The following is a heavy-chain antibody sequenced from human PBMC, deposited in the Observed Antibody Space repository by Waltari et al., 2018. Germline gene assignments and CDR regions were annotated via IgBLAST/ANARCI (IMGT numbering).Heavy chain of an antibody. V-gene: IGHV4-34*01. J-gene: IGHJ6*03. CDR2: IDNSGNT. CDR1: GGSFIGYY. Sequence: QVQLQQWGAGLLKPSETLSLTCAVQGGSFIGYYWGWIRQASGKGLEWFGEIDNSGNTNYTPSLKRRVTSSHDTSRIHFFLKLNSVTAADTAVYYCARQPRIIVTPYYYYMDVWGKGTTVTVSS. CDR3: ARQPRIIVTPYYYYMDV. D-gene: IGHD3-22*01.